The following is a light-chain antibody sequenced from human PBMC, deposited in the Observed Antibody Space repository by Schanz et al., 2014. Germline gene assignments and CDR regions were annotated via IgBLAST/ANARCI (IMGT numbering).Light chain of an antibody. Sequence: QSALTQPASVSGSPGQSITISCTGTSSDVGTSNLLSWYQQYPGKAPKLLIYDVIKRPSGVSNRFSGSKSGNTASLTISGLQDEDEADYYCCSYAVVTSVIFGGGTKLTVL. CDR1: SSDVGTSNL. CDR2: DVI. CDR3: CSYAVVTSVI. J-gene: IGLJ2*01. V-gene: IGLV2-23*02.